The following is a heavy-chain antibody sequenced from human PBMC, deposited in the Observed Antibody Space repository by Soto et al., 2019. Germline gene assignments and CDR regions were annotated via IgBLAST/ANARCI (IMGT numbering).Heavy chain of an antibody. CDR1: GFTFSSYA. V-gene: IGHV3-23*01. D-gene: IGHD5-12*01. CDR3: AKHAVQDCLRFGYFDL. Sequence: EVQLLESGGGLVQPGGSLRLSCAASGFTFSSYAMSWVRQAPGKGLEWVSAISGSGGSTYYADSVKGRFTISRDNSKNALYVQMNSLRAEDTAVYYFAKHAVQDCLRFGYFDLWGRGTLVTVSS. J-gene: IGHJ2*01. CDR2: ISGSGGST.